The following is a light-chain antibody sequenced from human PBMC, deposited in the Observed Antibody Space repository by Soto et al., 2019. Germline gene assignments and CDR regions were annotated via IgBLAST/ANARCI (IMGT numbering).Light chain of an antibody. CDR3: QQYNTWSYT. Sequence: DILMTQSPATLSVSPGGSVTISCLASQHVISNFAWYRQKPGQAPTLLIYDSSTRASVIPARFSGSGSGTEFTLTISSLQSEDFASYYCQQYNTWSYTFGQGTKLEIK. CDR2: DSS. CDR1: QHVISN. V-gene: IGKV3-15*01. J-gene: IGKJ2*01.